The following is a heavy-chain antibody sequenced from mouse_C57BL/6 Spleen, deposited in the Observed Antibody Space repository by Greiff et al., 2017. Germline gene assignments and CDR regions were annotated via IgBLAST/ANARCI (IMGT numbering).Heavy chain of an antibody. Sequence: QVQLKESGAELVRPGTSVKVSCKASGYAFTNYLIEWVKQRPGQGLEWIGVINPGSGGTNYNEKFKGKATLTADKSSSTAYMQLSSLTSEDSAVYFCARSSSSPYYAMDYWGQGTSVTVSS. CDR1: GYAFTNYL. CDR2: INPGSGGT. CDR3: ARSSSSPYYAMDY. D-gene: IGHD1-1*01. J-gene: IGHJ4*01. V-gene: IGHV1-54*01.